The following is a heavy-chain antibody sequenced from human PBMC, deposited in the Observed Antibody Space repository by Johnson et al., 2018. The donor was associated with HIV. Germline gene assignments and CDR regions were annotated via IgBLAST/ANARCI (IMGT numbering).Heavy chain of an antibody. CDR2: IGASGGRT. CDR3: AKPRYYDNAFEM. CDR1: GLTFSNYA. J-gene: IGHJ3*02. D-gene: IGHD3-16*01. V-gene: IGHV3-23*04. Sequence: VQLVESGGGLVQPGGSLRLSCAASGLTFSNYAMSWVRQGPGKGLEWVSAIGASGGRTFYADSVKGRFTISRDNSKNTLYLQMNSLRAEDTAVYYCAKPRYYDNAFEMWGQGRMVTVSS.